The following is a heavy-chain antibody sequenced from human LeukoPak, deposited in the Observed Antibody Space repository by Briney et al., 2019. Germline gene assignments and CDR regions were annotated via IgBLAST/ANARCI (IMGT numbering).Heavy chain of an antibody. V-gene: IGHV1-2*06. CDR3: ARDSHYYYDTSGYHDY. J-gene: IGHJ4*02. CDR1: GYTFTGYY. D-gene: IGHD3-22*01. Sequence: ASVKVSCKASGYTFTGYYMHWVRQAPGQGLEWMGRINPNSGGTNYAQKFQGRDTMTTDTSISTAYMELSRLRSDDTAVYYCARDSHYYYDTSGYHDYWGQGTLVTVSS. CDR2: INPNSGGT.